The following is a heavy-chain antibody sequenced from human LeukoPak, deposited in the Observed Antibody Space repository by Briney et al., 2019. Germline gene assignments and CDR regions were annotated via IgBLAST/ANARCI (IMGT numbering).Heavy chain of an antibody. CDR2: ISYSGNT. Sequence: SETLSLTCTVSGYSISSGYYWGWIRQPPGKGLEWIGYISYSGNTYYSPSLKSRVTISVDTSKNQFSLKLSSVTAADTAVYYCARVDRYDFYFDYWGQGTLVTVSS. J-gene: IGHJ4*02. V-gene: IGHV4-38-2*02. CDR1: GYSISSGYY. CDR3: ARVDRYDFYFDY. D-gene: IGHD3-3*01.